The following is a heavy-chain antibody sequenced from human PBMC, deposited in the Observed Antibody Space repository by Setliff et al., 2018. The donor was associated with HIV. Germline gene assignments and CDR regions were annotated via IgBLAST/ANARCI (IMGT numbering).Heavy chain of an antibody. V-gene: IGHV4-59*11. CDR3: AGRGGYNDWYFDY. CDR2: IDYSGTT. Sequence: SETLSLTCNVXGVSMSSHYWSWIRQAPGQPPNKGLEWIGNIDYSGTTNYNPSLESRVTISIDTSKSQFSLKLTSVTTADTAMYYCAGRGGYNDWYFDYWGQGALVTVSS. CDR1: GVSMSSHY. D-gene: IGHD5-12*01. J-gene: IGHJ4*02.